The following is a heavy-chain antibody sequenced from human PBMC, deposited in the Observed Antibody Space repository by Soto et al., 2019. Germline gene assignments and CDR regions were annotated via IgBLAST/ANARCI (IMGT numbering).Heavy chain of an antibody. CDR2: INHRGST. D-gene: IGHD2-21*01. J-gene: IGHJ4*02. V-gene: IGHV4-34*01. CDR1: GGSFSGYY. Sequence: SETLSLTCAVYGGSFSGYYWSWIRQPPGKWLEWIGEINHRGSTNYNPSLKSRVTISVDTSKNQFSLKLSSVTAADTAVYYCARYRIVVEMATIVSDYYCDYWGQGXLVTVYS. CDR3: ARYRIVVEMATIVSDYYCDY.